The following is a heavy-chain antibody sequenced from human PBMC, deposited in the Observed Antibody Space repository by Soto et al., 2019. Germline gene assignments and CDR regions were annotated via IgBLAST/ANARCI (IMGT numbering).Heavy chain of an antibody. CDR2: IIPIFGTA. CDR3: ARGDRDIEMQGEYFQH. J-gene: IGHJ1*01. V-gene: IGHV1-69*13. CDR1: GGTFSSYA. Sequence: SVKVSCKASGGTFSSYAISWVRPAPGQGLEWMGGIIPIFGTANYAQKFQGRVTITADESTSTAYMELSSLRSEDTAVYYCARGDRDIEMQGEYFQHWGQGTLVTVSS.